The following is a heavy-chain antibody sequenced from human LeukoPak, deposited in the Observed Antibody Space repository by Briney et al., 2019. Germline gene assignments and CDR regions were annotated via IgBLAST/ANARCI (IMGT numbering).Heavy chain of an antibody. J-gene: IGHJ4*02. V-gene: IGHV1-18*01. CDR2: ISCYNGDT. Sequence: ASVKVSCKASGYTFNKHGISWVRQAPGQGLEWMGWISCYNGDTHYAQKFQGRVTMTTDTSTTTAYMELRSLRSDDTALYYCARDPTNTSGRYAFFDYGGQGTLVTVSS. D-gene: IGHD6-19*01. CDR1: GYTFNKHG. CDR3: ARDPTNTSGRYAFFDY.